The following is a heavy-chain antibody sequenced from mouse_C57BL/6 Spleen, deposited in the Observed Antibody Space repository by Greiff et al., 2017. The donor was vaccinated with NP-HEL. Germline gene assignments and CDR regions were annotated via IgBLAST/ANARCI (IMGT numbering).Heavy chain of an antibody. V-gene: IGHV1-59*01. Sequence: QVQLKQPGAELVRPGTSVKLSCKASGYTFTSYWMHWVKQRPGQGLEWIGVIDPSDSYTNYNQKFKGKATLTVDTSSSTAYMQLSSLTSEDSAVYYCARSGITTVVGEFAYWGQGTLVTVSA. D-gene: IGHD1-1*01. CDR3: ARSGITTVVGEFAY. J-gene: IGHJ3*01. CDR2: IDPSDSYT. CDR1: GYTFTSYW.